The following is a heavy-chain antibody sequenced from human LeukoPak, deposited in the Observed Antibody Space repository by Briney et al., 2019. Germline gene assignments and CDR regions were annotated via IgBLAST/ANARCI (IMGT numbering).Heavy chain of an antibody. Sequence: ASVKVSCKASGYTFTSYGISWVRQAPGQGLEWMGWISAYNGNTNYAQKLQGRVTMTTDTSTSTAYMELRSLRSDDTAVYYCARGGVGVVIAIPFDPWGQGTLVTVSS. CDR3: ARGGVGVVIAIPFDP. V-gene: IGHV1-18*01. D-gene: IGHD2-21*01. J-gene: IGHJ5*02. CDR1: GYTFTSYG. CDR2: ISAYNGNT.